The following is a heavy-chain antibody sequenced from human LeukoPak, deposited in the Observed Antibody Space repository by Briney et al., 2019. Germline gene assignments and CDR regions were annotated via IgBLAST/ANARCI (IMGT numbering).Heavy chain of an antibody. J-gene: IGHJ5*02. V-gene: IGHV3-49*04. CDR2: FGRKAYGGTT. D-gene: IGHD3-3*01. Sequence: GGSRSSSWEAPGSTLSGFAFNRVAQLPGRGRGGGGFFGRKAYGGTTEYAASVKGRFTISRDDSKSIAYLQMNSLKTEDTAVYYCTKNYDFWRDPAGFDPWGQGTLVTVSS. CDR1: GSTLSGFA. CDR3: TKNYDFWRDPAGFDP.